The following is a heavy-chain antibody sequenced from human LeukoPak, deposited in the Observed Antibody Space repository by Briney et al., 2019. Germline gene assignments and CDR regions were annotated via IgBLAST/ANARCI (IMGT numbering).Heavy chain of an antibody. CDR2: IRSKANSYAT. V-gene: IGHV3-73*01. CDR3: AKDKVWELLVIDY. CDR1: GFTFSGSA. Sequence: GGSLRLSCAASGFTFSGSAMHWVRQASGKGLEWVGRIRSKANSYATAYAASVKGRFTISRDDSKNTAYLQMNSLKTEDTAVYYCAKDKVWELLVIDYWGQGTLVTVSS. D-gene: IGHD1-26*01. J-gene: IGHJ4*02.